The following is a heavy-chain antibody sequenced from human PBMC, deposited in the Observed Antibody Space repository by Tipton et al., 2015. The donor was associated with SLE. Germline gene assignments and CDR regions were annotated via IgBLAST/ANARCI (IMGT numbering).Heavy chain of an antibody. V-gene: IGHV4-59*01. CDR3: ARHQSLSDIFDI. Sequence: TLSLTCTVSGGSISTYYWSWIRQPPRKGLEWIGYIHYSGSTNYNPSLKSRVIISVDTSKNQFSLEVTSVTTADTAVYYCARHQSLSDIFDIWGQGTMVTVSS. CDR2: IHYSGST. CDR1: GGSISTYY. D-gene: IGHD3-16*02. J-gene: IGHJ3*02.